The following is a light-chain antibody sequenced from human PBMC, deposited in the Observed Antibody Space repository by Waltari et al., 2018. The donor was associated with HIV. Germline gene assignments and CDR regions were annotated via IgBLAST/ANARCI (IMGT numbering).Light chain of an antibody. CDR3: HQYNDWPRYT. CDR2: GAS. V-gene: IGKV3D-15*01. CDR1: QNIVSY. J-gene: IGKJ2*01. Sequence: VLLTQSPGTLSVSPGDRVTLSCRASQNIVSYLAWYQQKTGQPTSLLVYGASIRAAGIPARFTGGRSGTVFNLIIDGLQPDDCVLYYCHQYNDWPRYTFGQGTKVEIK.